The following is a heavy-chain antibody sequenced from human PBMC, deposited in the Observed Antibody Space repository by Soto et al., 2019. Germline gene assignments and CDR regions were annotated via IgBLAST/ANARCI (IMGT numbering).Heavy chain of an antibody. Sequence: QVQLVESGGGVVQPGRSLRLSCAASGFTFSNFGMHWVRQAPGKGLEWVAVISYDGSNKYYGDSVKGRFTISRDNSKNTLYLQMNSLRAEDTAVYYCAKDLSIAAAGNDYWGQGTLVTVSS. CDR2: ISYDGSNK. D-gene: IGHD6-13*01. CDR1: GFTFSNFG. J-gene: IGHJ4*02. V-gene: IGHV3-30*18. CDR3: AKDLSIAAAGNDY.